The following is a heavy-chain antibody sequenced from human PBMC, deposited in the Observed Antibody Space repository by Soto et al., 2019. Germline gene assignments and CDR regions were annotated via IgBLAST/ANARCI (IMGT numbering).Heavy chain of an antibody. D-gene: IGHD1-26*01. Sequence: PGGSLRLSCAASGFTFSSYWMSWVRQAPGKGLEWVANIKQDGSEKYYVDSVKGRFTTSRDNAKNSLYLQMSSLRAEDTAVYYCARDPSGSYYVQYFQHWGQGTLVTVSS. CDR1: GFTFSSYW. CDR3: ARDPSGSYYVQYFQH. CDR2: IKQDGSEK. J-gene: IGHJ1*01. V-gene: IGHV3-7*01.